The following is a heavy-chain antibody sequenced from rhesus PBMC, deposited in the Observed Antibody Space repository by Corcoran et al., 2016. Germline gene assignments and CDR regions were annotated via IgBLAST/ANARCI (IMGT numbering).Heavy chain of an antibody. J-gene: IGHJ4*01. D-gene: IGHD1-26*01. CDR2: IYGSGGSN. CDR3: ASAVTGTNYFDC. CDR1: GGSISGYYY. V-gene: IGHV4S14*01. Sequence: QVQLQESGPGLVKPSETMSLTCAVSGGSISGYYYWSWIRQPPVKGMEWFGSIYGSGGSNYLNPSLKSRVTLSVDTSRNQFSLKLSSVTAADTAVYYCASAVTGTNYFDCWGQGVLVTVSS.